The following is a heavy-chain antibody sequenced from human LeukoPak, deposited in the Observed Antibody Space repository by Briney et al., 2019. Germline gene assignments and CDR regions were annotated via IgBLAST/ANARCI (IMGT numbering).Heavy chain of an antibody. CDR3: ARVEEWLRLDY. CDR1: GGSISRYY. CDR2: IYYSGST. D-gene: IGHD5-12*01. V-gene: IGHV4-59*01. J-gene: IGHJ4*02. Sequence: SETLSLTFTVSGGSISRYYWSWIRQPPGKGLEWIGYIYYSGSTNYNPSLKSRVTISVDTSKNQFSLKLSSVTAVDTAVYYCARVEEWLRLDYWGQGTLVTVSS.